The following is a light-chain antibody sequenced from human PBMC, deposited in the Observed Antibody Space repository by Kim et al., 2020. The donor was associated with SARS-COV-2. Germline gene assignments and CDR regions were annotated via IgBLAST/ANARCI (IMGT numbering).Light chain of an antibody. Sequence: DIQMTQSPSTLSASVGDRVTITCRASQSIRSWLAWYQQKPGKAPKVLIYDASSLESGVPSRFSGSGSGTEFTLTISSLLPDDFATYYCQQYNSHSPSWTFGQGTKVDIK. CDR1: QSIRSW. CDR3: QQYNSHSPSWT. V-gene: IGKV1-5*01. J-gene: IGKJ1*01. CDR2: DAS.